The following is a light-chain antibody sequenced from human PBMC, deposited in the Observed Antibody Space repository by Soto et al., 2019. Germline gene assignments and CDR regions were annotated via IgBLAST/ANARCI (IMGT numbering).Light chain of an antibody. J-gene: IGLJ3*02. CDR3: SSYTSSSTWV. CDR2: EVS. Sequence: QSVLTQPASVSGSPGQSITISCTGTSGDVGGYYYVSWYQQLPGKAPKLMISEVSNRPSGVSNRFSGSKSGNTASLTISGLQAEDEADYYCSSYTSSSTWVFGGGTKVTVL. V-gene: IGLV2-14*01. CDR1: SGDVGGYYY.